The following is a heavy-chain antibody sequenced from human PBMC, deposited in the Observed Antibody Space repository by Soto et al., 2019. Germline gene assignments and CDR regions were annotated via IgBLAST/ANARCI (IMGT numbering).Heavy chain of an antibody. CDR3: AKEVRWFGEDYYYYGMDV. Sequence: GGSLRLSCAASGFTFSSYGMHWVRQAPGKGLEWVAVISYDGSNKYYADSVKGRFTISRDNSKNTLYLQMNSLRAEDTAVYYCAKEVRWFGEDYYYYGMDVWGQGTTVTVSS. V-gene: IGHV3-30*18. CDR1: GFTFSSYG. CDR2: ISYDGSNK. J-gene: IGHJ6*02. D-gene: IGHD3-10*01.